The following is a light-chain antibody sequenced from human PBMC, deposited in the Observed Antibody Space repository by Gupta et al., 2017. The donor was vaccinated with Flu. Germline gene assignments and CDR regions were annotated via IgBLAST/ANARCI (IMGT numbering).Light chain of an antibody. CDR1: QSVLYSSNNKNY. J-gene: IGKJ2*01. CDR3: QQYYSNPQN. Sequence: DIVMTQSPDSLAVSLGERATINCKSSQSVLYSSNNKNYLAWYQQKPGQPPKLLIYWASTRESGVPDRFSGSGSGTDFTLTISSLQAEDVAVYYCQQYYSNPQNFGQGTKLEIK. V-gene: IGKV4-1*01. CDR2: WAS.